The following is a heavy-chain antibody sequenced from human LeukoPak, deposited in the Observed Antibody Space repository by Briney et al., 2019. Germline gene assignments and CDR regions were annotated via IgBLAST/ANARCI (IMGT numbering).Heavy chain of an antibody. CDR3: AREKDIVASRPHYYYYYMDV. V-gene: IGHV4-4*07. D-gene: IGHD5-12*01. J-gene: IGHJ6*03. CDR1: GGSISSYY. Sequence: SETLSLTCTVSGGSISSYYWSWIRQPAGKGLEWIGRIYTSGSTNYNPSLKSRVTMSVDTSKNQFSLKLSSVTAADTAVYYCAREKDIVASRPHYYYYYMDVWGKGTTVTISS. CDR2: IYTSGST.